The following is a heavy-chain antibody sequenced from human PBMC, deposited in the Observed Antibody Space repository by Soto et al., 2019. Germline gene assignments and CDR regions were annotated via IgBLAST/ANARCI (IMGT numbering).Heavy chain of an antibody. D-gene: IGHD3-10*01. CDR3: ARGLSSASPYSGGWYYFDS. CDR2: IYSGGRT. J-gene: IGHJ4*02. CDR1: GFTVSSNY. V-gene: IGHV3-66*01. Sequence: GGSLRLSCAASGFTVSSNYMSWVRQAPGKGLEWVSVIYSGGRTYYADSVKGRFTISRDNSKNTLYLQVNSLRAEDTAVYYCARGLSSASPYSGGWYYFDSWGQGPTVTVAS.